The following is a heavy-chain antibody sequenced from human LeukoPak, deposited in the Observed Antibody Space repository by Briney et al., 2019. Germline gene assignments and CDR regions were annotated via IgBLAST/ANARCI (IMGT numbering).Heavy chain of an antibody. V-gene: IGHV7-4-1*02. CDR1: GYTFTSYT. CDR3: ARVRAGTRKVSWFDP. J-gene: IGHJ5*02. D-gene: IGHD1-1*01. CDR2: INTNTGNP. Sequence: ASVKVSCKASGYTFTSYTMNWVRQAPGQGLEWMGWINTNTGNPTYAQGFTGRFVFSLDTSVSTAYLQISSLKAEDTAVYYCARVRAGTRKVSWFDPWGQGTLVTVSS.